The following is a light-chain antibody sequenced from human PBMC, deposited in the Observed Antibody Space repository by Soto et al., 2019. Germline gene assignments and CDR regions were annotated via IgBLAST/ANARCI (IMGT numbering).Light chain of an antibody. V-gene: IGLV2-14*01. CDR2: DVS. J-gene: IGLJ2*01. CDR1: SSDVGGYNY. CDR3: SSYTSSSTVV. Sequence: LTQPASVSGSPGQSITISCTGTSSDVGGYNYVSWYQQHPGKAPKLMIYDVSNRPSGVSNRFSGSKSGNTASLTISGLQAEDEADYYCSSYTSSSTVVFGGGTKLTVL.